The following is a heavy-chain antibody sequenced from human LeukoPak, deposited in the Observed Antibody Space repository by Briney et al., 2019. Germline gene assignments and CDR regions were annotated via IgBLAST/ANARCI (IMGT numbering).Heavy chain of an antibody. CDR3: VVTTGGYFDY. Sequence: GRSLRLSCAASGFTFSSYAMHWVRQAPGKGLEWVAVISYDGSNKYYADSVKGRFTISRDNSKNTLYLQMNSLRAEDTAIYYCVVTTGGYFDYWGQGSLVTVSS. D-gene: IGHD3-10*01. J-gene: IGHJ4*02. CDR1: GFTFSSYA. V-gene: IGHV3-30-3*01. CDR2: ISYDGSNK.